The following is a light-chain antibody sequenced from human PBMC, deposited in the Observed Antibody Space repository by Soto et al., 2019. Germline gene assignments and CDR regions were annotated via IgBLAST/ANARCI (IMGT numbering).Light chain of an antibody. CDR3: QHYNSYPYT. CDR1: QSISNW. J-gene: IGKJ2*01. CDR2: DAS. Sequence: DIQMTQSPSTLSASVGDRVTITCRASQSISNWLAWYQQKPVKAPDLLIYDASSLESGVPSRFSGSGSGTEFTLTISSLQPDDFATYYCQHYNSYPYTFGQGTKVDNK. V-gene: IGKV1-5*01.